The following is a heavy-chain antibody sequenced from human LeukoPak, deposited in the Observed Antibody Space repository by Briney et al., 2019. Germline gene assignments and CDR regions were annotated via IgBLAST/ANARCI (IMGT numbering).Heavy chain of an antibody. CDR1: GYTFTSYD. CDR3: ARDNSVRDEAWWFNP. CDR2: ISPSGGST. D-gene: IGHD5-24*01. J-gene: IGHJ5*02. V-gene: IGHV1-46*01. Sequence: GASVKVSCKASGYTFTSYDINGVRQATGQGLEWMGVISPSGGSTIYAQKFQGRVTLTRDMSTSTDYLELSSLRSEDTAVYYCARDNSVRDEAWWFNPWGQGTLVTVSS.